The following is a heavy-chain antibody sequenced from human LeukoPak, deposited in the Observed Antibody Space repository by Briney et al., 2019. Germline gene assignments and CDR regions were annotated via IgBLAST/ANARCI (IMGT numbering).Heavy chain of an antibody. Sequence: GGSLRLSCAASPFTSSGHWMSWVRQAPGKGLEWVATIKEDGSEKYYLDSVKGRFTISRDNAKNSLHLQINSLRVEDTAVYYCARNSFAELMLLGSAYGMDVWGQGTTVIVSS. V-gene: IGHV3-7*01. J-gene: IGHJ6*02. CDR3: ARNSFAELMLLGSAYGMDV. CDR2: IKEDGSEK. CDR1: PFTSSGHW. D-gene: IGHD2-8*01.